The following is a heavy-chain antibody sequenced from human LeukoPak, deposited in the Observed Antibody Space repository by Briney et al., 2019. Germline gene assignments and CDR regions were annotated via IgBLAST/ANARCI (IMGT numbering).Heavy chain of an antibody. CDR2: ISSSSSTI. Sequence: QPGGSLRLSCAASGFTFSSYSMNWVRQAPGKGLEWVSYISSSSSTIYYADSVKGRFTISRDNAKNSLYLQMNSLRAEDTAVYYCARGVIAVFDYWGQGTLVTVSS. CDR1: GFTFSSYS. CDR3: ARGVIAVFDY. V-gene: IGHV3-48*04. J-gene: IGHJ4*02. D-gene: IGHD6-19*01.